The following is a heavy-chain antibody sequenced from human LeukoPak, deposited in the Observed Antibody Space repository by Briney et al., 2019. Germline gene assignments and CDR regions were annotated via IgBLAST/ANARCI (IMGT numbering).Heavy chain of an antibody. CDR1: GFTFSTYW. Sequence: GGSLRFSCAASGFTFSTYWMNWVRQAPGKGLEWVANIKKDGSEEFYVDSVKGRFTISRDNAMNSLYLQMNSLRAEDTAVYYCARAVSSGYYNLYFDYWGQGTLVTVSS. V-gene: IGHV3-7*04. CDR2: IKKDGSEE. J-gene: IGHJ4*02. D-gene: IGHD3-22*01. CDR3: ARAVSSGYYNLYFDY.